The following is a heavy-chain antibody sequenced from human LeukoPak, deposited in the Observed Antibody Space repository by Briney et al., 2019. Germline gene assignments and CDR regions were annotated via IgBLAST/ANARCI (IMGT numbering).Heavy chain of an antibody. D-gene: IGHD3-9*01. J-gene: IGHJ4*02. CDR2: IYYSGST. V-gene: IGHV4-39*01. Sequence: PPETLSLTCTVSGGSISTSDSFWDWMRQPPGKGPEWIGSIYYSGSTFYNPSLKSRVALSVDTSKNQFSLRLNSVTAADTAVYYCARNRGSNFDWSDYWGQGILVTVSS. CDR1: GGSISTSDSF. CDR3: ARNRGSNFDWSDY.